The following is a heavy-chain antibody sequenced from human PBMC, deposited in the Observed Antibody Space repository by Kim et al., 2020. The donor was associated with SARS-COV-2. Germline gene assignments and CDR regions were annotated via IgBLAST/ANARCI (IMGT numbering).Heavy chain of an antibody. V-gene: IGHV4-34*01. J-gene: IGHJ4*02. Sequence: SETLSLTCAVYGGSFSGYYWSWIRQPPGKGLEWIGEITHSGSTNYNPSLKSRVTISVDTSKNQFSLKLSSVTAADTAVYYCASTDTTVTNAYWGQGTLAT. D-gene: IGHD4-17*01. CDR2: ITHSGST. CDR3: ASTDTTVTNAY. CDR1: GGSFSGYY.